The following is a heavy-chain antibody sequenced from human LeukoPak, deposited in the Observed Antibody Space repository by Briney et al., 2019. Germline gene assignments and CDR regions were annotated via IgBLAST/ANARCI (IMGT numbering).Heavy chain of an antibody. V-gene: IGHV1-2*02. Sequence: ASVKVSCKASGYTLIDYYMHWVRQAPGQGLEWMGWINPNSGGTNYAQNFQGRVTMTRDMSTNTVYMELSSLRSDDTAVYYCARDGISRYGAFDIWGHGTMITVSS. J-gene: IGHJ3*02. CDR3: ARDGISRYGAFDI. CDR1: GYTLIDYY. D-gene: IGHD5-18*01. CDR2: INPNSGGT.